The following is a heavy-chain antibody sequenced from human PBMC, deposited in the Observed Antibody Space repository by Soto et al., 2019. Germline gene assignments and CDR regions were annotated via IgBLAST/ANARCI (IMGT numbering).Heavy chain of an antibody. J-gene: IGHJ6*02. CDR1: GFTFSSYW. Sequence: EVQLVESGGGLVQPGGSLRLSCAASGFTFSSYWMHWVRQAPGKGLVWVSRINSDGSSTSYADSVKGRFTISRDNAKNTLYLQMNSLRAEDTAVYYCARGGTIWRDGNGMDVWGQGTTVTVSS. D-gene: IGHD3-3*01. CDR2: INSDGSST. V-gene: IGHV3-74*01. CDR3: ARGGTIWRDGNGMDV.